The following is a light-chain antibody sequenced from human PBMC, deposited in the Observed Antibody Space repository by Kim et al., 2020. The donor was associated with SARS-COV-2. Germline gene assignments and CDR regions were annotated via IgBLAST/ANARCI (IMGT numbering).Light chain of an antibody. V-gene: IGKV3-20*01. CDR1: QSISSAL. CDR2: GAS. Sequence: SPGETATPSCRASQSISSALLAWYQQRPGQAPRLLMSGASIRATGIPDRFSGSGSGTDFTLTISRLETDDFAVYYCQQYGTTPLTFGGGTKVDIK. J-gene: IGKJ4*01. CDR3: QQYGTTPLT.